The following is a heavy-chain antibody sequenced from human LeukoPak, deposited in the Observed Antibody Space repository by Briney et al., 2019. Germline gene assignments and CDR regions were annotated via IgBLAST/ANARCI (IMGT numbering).Heavy chain of an antibody. CDR2: ISYDGSNK. CDR1: GFTFSSYG. J-gene: IGHJ4*02. CDR3: AKEDTMVLNSPPFFDY. Sequence: PGGSLRLSCAASGFTFSSYGMHWVRQAPGKGLEWVAVISYDGSNKYYADSVKGRFTISRDNSKNTLYLQMNSLRAEDTAVYYCAKEDTMVLNSPPFFDYWGQGTLVTVSS. V-gene: IGHV3-30*18. D-gene: IGHD3-10*01.